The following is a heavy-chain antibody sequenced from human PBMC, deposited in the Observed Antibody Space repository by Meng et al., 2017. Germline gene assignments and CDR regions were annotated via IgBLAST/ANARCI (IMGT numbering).Heavy chain of an antibody. CDR2: IYHSGST. CDR1: GYSISSGYY. CDR3: ARARSQFSLDP. Sequence: SETLSLTCAVSGYSISSGYYWGWIRQPPGKGLEWIGSIYHSGSTYYNPSLKSRVTISVDTSKNQFSLKLSSVTAADTAVYYCARARSQFSLDPWGQGTRVTVSS. J-gene: IGHJ5*02. V-gene: IGHV4-38-2*01.